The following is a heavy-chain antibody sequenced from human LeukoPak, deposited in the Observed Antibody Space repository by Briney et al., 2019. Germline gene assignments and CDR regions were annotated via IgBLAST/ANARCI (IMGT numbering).Heavy chain of an antibody. CDR2: INHSGST. CDR1: GGSFSPYY. Sequence: SETLSLTCAVYGGSFSPYYWSWIRQPPGKGLEWIGEINHSGSTNYNPSLKSRVTISVDTSKDQFSLRLSSVTAADTAVYYCARDRGSTGYYYLDSWGQGILVTVSS. V-gene: IGHV4-34*01. D-gene: IGHD6-19*01. J-gene: IGHJ4*02. CDR3: ARDRGSTGYYYLDS.